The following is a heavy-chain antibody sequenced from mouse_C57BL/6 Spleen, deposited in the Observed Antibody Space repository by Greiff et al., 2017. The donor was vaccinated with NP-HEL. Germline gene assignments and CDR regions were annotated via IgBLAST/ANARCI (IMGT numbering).Heavy chain of an antibody. CDR1: GYTFTSYW. V-gene: IGHV1-52*01. J-gene: IGHJ2*01. D-gene: IGHD4-1*01. CDR3: ARKVTGTPFDY. Sequence: VQLQQPGAELVRPGSSVKLSCKASGYTFTSYWMHWVKQRPIQGLEWIGNIDPSDSETHYNQKFKDKATLTVDKSSSTAYMQLSSLTSEDSAVYYCARKVTGTPFDYWGQGTTLTVSS. CDR2: IDPSDSET.